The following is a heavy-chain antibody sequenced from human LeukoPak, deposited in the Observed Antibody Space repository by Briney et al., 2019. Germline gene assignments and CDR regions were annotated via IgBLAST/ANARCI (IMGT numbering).Heavy chain of an antibody. V-gene: IGHV1-18*01. Sequence: ASVKVSCKASGYTFTSYGISWVRQAPGQGLEWMGWISAYNGNTNYAQKPQGRVTMTTDTSTSTAYMELRSLRSDDTAVYYCARTYYDILTGYYPFGYWGQGTLVTVSS. CDR2: ISAYNGNT. J-gene: IGHJ4*02. CDR1: GYTFTSYG. CDR3: ARTYYDILTGYYPFGY. D-gene: IGHD3-9*01.